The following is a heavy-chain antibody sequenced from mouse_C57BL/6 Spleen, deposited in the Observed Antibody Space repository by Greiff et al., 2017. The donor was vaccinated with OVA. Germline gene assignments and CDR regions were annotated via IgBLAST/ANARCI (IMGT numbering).Heavy chain of an antibody. D-gene: IGHD3-2*02. CDR2: IYPGSGNT. CDR1: GYTFTDYY. V-gene: IGHV1-76*01. J-gene: IGHJ4*01. Sequence: QVQLQQSGAELVRPGASVKLSCKASGYTFTDYYINWVKQRPGQGLEWIARIYPGSGNTYYNEKFKGKATLTAEKSSSTAYMQLSSLTSEDSAVYFCARGKAAQATHAMDYWGQGTSVTVSS. CDR3: ARGKAAQATHAMDY.